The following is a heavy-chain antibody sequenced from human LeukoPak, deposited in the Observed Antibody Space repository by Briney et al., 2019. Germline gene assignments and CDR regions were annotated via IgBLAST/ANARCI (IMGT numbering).Heavy chain of an antibody. Sequence: ASETLSLTCTVSGGSINSYYWSWIRQPPGKGLEWIGYIYYIGSTNYNPSLKSRVTISVDTSKNQFSLKLSSVTAADTAVYYCARETYCAADCYSGFDFWGQGTLVTVSS. CDR1: GGSINSYY. V-gene: IGHV4-59*01. D-gene: IGHD2-21*02. CDR2: IYYIGST. CDR3: ARETYCAADCYSGFDF. J-gene: IGHJ4*02.